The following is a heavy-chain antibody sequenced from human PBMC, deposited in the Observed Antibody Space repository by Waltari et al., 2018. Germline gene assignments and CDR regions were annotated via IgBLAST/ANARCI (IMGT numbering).Heavy chain of an antibody. CDR1: GYSISSGYY. D-gene: IGHD3-22*01. Sequence: QVQLQESGPGLVKPSETLSLTCAVSGYSISSGYYWGWIRQPPGKGLEWIGSIYHSGGTYDNPAHKSRVTIAVDTSKNQFSLKLSSVTAADTAVYYCARHEEDSRGYYRVLGYWGQGTLVTVSS. V-gene: IGHV4-38-2*01. J-gene: IGHJ4*02. CDR3: ARHEEDSRGYYRVLGY. CDR2: IYHSGGT.